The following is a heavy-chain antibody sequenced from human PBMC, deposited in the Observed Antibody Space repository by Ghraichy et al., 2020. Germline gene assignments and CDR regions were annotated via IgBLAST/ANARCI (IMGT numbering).Heavy chain of an antibody. CDR3: ARAMSGYSYVGGAFDI. V-gene: IGHV3-21*01. D-gene: IGHD5-18*01. J-gene: IGHJ3*02. Sequence: GGSLRLSCAASGFTFSSYSMNWVRQAPGKGLEWVSSISSSSSYIYYADSVKGRFTISRDNAKNSLYLQMNSLRAEDTAVYYCARAMSGYSYVGGAFDIWGQGTMVTVSS. CDR1: GFTFSSYS. CDR2: ISSSSSYI.